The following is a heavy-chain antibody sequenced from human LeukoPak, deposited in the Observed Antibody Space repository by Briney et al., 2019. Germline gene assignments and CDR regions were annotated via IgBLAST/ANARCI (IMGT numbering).Heavy chain of an antibody. CDR3: ARGRLRRQPYDY. Sequence: SETLSLTCAVYGGSFSGYYWSWIRQPPGKGLEWIGEINHSGSTNYNPSLKSRVTISVDTSKNQFSLKLSSVTAADTAVYYCARGRLRRQPYDYWGQGTLVTVSS. CDR1: GGSFSGYY. CDR2: INHSGST. J-gene: IGHJ4*02. D-gene: IGHD4-17*01. V-gene: IGHV4-34*01.